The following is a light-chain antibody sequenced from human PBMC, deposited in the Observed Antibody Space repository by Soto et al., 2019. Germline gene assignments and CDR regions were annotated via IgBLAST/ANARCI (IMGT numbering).Light chain of an antibody. J-gene: IGLJ2*01. Sequence: QSVLSQPPSTSGTPGQRVTISCSGGSSNIGTYTVSWYQQFPETAPRLLIYGSSRRPSGVPDRFSGSKSGTSASLSIGGLHSEDEADYYCAAWDDSLNGPTFGGGTQLTVL. V-gene: IGLV1-44*01. CDR1: SSNIGTYT. CDR2: GSS. CDR3: AAWDDSLNGPT.